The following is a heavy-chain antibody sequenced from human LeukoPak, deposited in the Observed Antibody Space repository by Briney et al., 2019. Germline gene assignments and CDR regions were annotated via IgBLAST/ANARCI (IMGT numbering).Heavy chain of an antibody. CDR1: GYTFTGYY. V-gene: IGHV1-2*02. D-gene: IGHD3-22*01. J-gene: IGHJ3*02. CDR2: INPNSGGT. CDR3: AREVYYYDSSGYRAFDI. Sequence: ASVKVSCKASGYTFTGYYMHWVRQAPGQGLEWMGWINPNSGGTNYAQKFQGRVTMTRDTSISTAYMELSRLRSDDTAVYYCAREVYYYDSSGYRAFDIWGQGTMVTVSS.